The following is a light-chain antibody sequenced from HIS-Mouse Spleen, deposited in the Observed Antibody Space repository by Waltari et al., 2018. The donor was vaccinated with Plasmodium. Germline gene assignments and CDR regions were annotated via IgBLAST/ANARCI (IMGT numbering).Light chain of an antibody. V-gene: IGKV3-11*01. CDR3: QQRSNWPPT. J-gene: IGKJ5*01. CDR1: QSVSSY. Sequence: EIVLTQSPATLSLSPGERATLSCRASQSVSSYLAWYQQKPGQAPRLLIYDASNRATGIPARFSGSGSVTDFTLTISSLEPEDFAVYYCQQRSNWPPTFGQGTRLRLN. CDR2: DAS.